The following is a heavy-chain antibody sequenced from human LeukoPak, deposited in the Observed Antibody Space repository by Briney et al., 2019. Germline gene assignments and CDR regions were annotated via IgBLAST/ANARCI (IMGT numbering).Heavy chain of an antibody. V-gene: IGHV3-48*04. D-gene: IGHD3-22*01. CDR3: ARGGTYYYDSSGYWFFDY. CDR2: ISSSSSTI. Sequence: GGSLRLSCAASGFTSSSYSMNWVRQAPGKGLEWVSYISSSSSTIYYADSVKGRFTISRDNAKNSLYLRMNSLRAEDTAVYYCARGGTYYYDSSGYWFFDYWGQGTLVTVSS. J-gene: IGHJ4*02. CDR1: GFTSSSYS.